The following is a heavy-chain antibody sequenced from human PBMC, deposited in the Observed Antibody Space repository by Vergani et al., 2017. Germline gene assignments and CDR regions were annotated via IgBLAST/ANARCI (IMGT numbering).Heavy chain of an antibody. D-gene: IGHD3-22*01. CDR1: GFTFSSYG. Sequence: QVQLVESGGGVVQPGRSLRLSCAASGFTFSSYGMHWVRQAPGKGLEWVAVISYDGSNKYYADSVKGRFTIARDNSKNTLYLQMNSLRAEETAVYYCAKAGDSSVSVLDWGQGTMVTVSS. V-gene: IGHV3-30*18. J-gene: IGHJ3*01. CDR3: AKAGDSSVSVLD. CDR2: ISYDGSNK.